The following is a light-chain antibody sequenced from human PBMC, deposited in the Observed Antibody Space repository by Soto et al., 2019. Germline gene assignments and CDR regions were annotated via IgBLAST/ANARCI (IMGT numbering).Light chain of an antibody. J-gene: IGLJ1*01. V-gene: IGLV1-40*01. CDR3: QSYDSSLSGYV. CDR2: GNS. CDR1: SSNIGAGYD. Sequence: SVLTQPPSVSGAPGQRVPISCTGSSSNIGAGYDVHWYQQLPGTAPKLLIYGNSNRPSGVPDRFSGSKSGTSASLAITGLQAEDEADYYCQSYDSSLSGYVFGTGTKLTVL.